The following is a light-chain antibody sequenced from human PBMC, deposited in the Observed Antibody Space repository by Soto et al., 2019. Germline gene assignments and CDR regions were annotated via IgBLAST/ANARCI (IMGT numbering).Light chain of an antibody. CDR2: GAS. Sequence: EIVLTQSPGTLSLSPGERATLSCRASQSVRSNELAWYQQKPGQAHRLLIYGASSRATAIPERVSGSGSGTDFALTISRLADDDFVVYYWQQYGSSPLTFGGGTKVEFK. J-gene: IGKJ4*01. CDR3: QQYGSSPLT. V-gene: IGKV3-20*01. CDR1: QSVRSNE.